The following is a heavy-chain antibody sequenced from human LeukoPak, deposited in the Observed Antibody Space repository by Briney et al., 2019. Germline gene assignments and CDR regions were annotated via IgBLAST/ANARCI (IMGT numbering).Heavy chain of an antibody. CDR3: ARGGRGATDNWFDH. J-gene: IGHJ5*02. CDR2: IYHSGST. Sequence: SETLSLTCTVSGGSVSSGSYYWSWIRQPPGKGLEWIGYIYHSGSTYYNPSLKSRVTISVDRSKNQFSLKLSSVTAADTAVYYCARGGRGATDNWFDHWGQGQLVTVYS. V-gene: IGHV4-30-2*01. CDR1: GGSVSSGSYY. D-gene: IGHD1-26*01.